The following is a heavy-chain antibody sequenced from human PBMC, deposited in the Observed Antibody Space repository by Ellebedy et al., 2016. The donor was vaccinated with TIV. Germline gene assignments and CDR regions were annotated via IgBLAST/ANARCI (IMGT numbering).Heavy chain of an antibody. V-gene: IGHV3-23*01. CDR1: GFTFSSYA. J-gene: IGHJ3*02. D-gene: IGHD1-1*01. CDR2: ISNTGSRT. Sequence: GESLKISCAAFGFTFSSYAMSWVRQAPGKGLEWVSTISNTGSRTYYADSVEGRFTISRDNAKNSLYLQVNSLRAEDTAVYYCAREGRELESEDAFDIWGQGTLVTVSS. CDR3: AREGRELESEDAFDI.